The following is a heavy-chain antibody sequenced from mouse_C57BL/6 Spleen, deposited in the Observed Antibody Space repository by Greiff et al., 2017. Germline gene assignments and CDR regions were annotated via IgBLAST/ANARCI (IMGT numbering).Heavy chain of an antibody. CDR3: GPLNWDGYYAMDY. D-gene: IGHD4-1*02. V-gene: IGHV1-82*01. Sequence: VKLQQSGPELVKPGASVKISCKASGYAFSSSWMNWVKQRPGKGLEWIGRIYPGDGDTNYNGKFKGKATLTADKSSSTAYMQLSSLTSEDSAVYFCGPLNWDGYYAMDYWGQGTSVTVSS. CDR2: IYPGDGDT. CDR1: GYAFSSSW. J-gene: IGHJ4*01.